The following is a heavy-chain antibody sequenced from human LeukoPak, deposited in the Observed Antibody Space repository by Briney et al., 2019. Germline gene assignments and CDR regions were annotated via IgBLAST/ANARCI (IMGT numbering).Heavy chain of an antibody. J-gene: IGHJ4*02. V-gene: IGHV4-59*01. CDR2: IYYSGST. Sequence: SETLSLTCTVSGGSISSYYWSWIRQPPGKGLEWIGSIYYSGSTNYNPSLKSRVTISVDTSKNQFSLKLSSVTAADTAVYSCARYIWGSYPTFEDYWGQGTLVTVSS. CDR1: GGSISSYY. CDR3: ARYIWGSYPTFEDY. D-gene: IGHD3-16*02.